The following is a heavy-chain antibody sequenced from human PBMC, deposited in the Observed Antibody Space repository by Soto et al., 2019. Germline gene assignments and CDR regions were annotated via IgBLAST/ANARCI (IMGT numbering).Heavy chain of an antibody. Sequence: TSETLSLTCSVSGGSMSEYFWSWIRQSPGKGLEWIGYIYYLGSTDYNPSLKSRVTISVDTSKRQFSLRLTSVTAADTAVYYCARDGYDGSGSPYPAYWGPGTQVTVSS. D-gene: IGHD3-10*01. CDR3: ARDGYDGSGSPYPAY. V-gene: IGHV4-59*01. CDR1: GGSMSEYF. CDR2: IYYLGST. J-gene: IGHJ4*02.